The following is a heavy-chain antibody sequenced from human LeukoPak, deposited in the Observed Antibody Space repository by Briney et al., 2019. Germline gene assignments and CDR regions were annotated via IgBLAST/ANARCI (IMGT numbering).Heavy chain of an antibody. V-gene: IGHV3-21*01. J-gene: IGHJ3*02. CDR1: GFTFSSYE. CDR3: ARARSRAFDI. Sequence: PGGSLRLSCAASGFTFSSYEMNWVRQAPGKGLEWVSSISSSSSYIYYADSVKGRFTISRDNAKNSLYLQMNSLRAEDTAVYYCARARSRAFDIWGQGTMVTVSS. CDR2: ISSSSSYI.